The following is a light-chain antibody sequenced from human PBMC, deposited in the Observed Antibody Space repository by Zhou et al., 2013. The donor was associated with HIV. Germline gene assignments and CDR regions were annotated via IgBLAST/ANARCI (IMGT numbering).Light chain of an antibody. CDR3: FHRLEFPLT. CDR2: LGS. Sequence: DIVMTQSPLSLPVTPGEPASISCRSSQSLLHSNGYNYLDWYLQKPGQSPQLLIYLGSNRASGVPDRFSGSGSGTDFTLKISRVEAEDVGVYYCFHRLEFPLTFGGGTRLDIK. V-gene: IGKV2-28*01. J-gene: IGKJ4*01. CDR1: QSLLHSNGYNY.